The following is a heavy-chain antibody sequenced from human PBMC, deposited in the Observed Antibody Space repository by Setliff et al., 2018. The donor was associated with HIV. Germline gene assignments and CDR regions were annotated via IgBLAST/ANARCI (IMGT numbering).Heavy chain of an antibody. D-gene: IGHD3-10*01. CDR3: ASGRGIYGSGALEAYDI. Sequence: ASVKVSCKASGYTFTSYAISWARQAPGQGLEWMGWISGYGNRKYAQKFEGRLTVTTDTSTSTAYMELRTLRSDDTAVYFCASGRGIYGSGALEAYDIWGQGTMVTVSS. CDR1: GYTFTSYA. V-gene: IGHV1-18*01. CDR2: ISGYGNR. J-gene: IGHJ3*02.